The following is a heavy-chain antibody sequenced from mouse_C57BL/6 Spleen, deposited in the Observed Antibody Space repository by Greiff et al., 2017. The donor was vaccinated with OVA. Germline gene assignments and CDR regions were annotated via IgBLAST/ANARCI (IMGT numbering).Heavy chain of an antibody. V-gene: IGHV1-53*01. D-gene: IGHD1-1*01. Sequence: QVQLQQPGTELVKPGASVKLSCKASGYTFTSYWMHWVKQRPGQGLEWIGNINPSNGGTTYNEQFKSKATLTVDKSSSPAYMQLSSLPSEDSAVYDCARELGYYGSIPLDYWGQGTTLTVSS. J-gene: IGHJ2*01. CDR3: ARELGYYGSIPLDY. CDR1: GYTFTSYW. CDR2: INPSNGGT.